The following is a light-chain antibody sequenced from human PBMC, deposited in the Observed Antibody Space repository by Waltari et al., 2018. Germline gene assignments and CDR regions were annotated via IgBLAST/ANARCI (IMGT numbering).Light chain of an antibody. CDR3: QSYDNNNWV. V-gene: IGLV6-57*02. Sequence: NFMLTQSHSVSASPGKTVTISCTGSSGSLASNYLPWYQQRPGSAPTIVIYEDNQRPSGVPDRFSGSIDRSSNSASLTISGLKTEDEADYYCQSYDNNNWVFGGGTKLTVL. J-gene: IGLJ3*02. CDR2: EDN. CDR1: SGSLASNY.